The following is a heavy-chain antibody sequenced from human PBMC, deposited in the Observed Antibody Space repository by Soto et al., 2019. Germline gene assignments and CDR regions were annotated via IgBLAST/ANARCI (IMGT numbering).Heavy chain of an antibody. J-gene: IGHJ5*02. D-gene: IGHD3-10*01. V-gene: IGHV3-7*05. CDR2: INPGGSGR. Sequence: GGSLRLSCAASGFAFSSYWMGWVRQAPEKRLEWVANINPGGSGRYYVGSVEGRFTISRDNAKSSLYLQMDTLRVEDTAVYYCVPSEMGRGPLSGFDPWGQGTLVTVSS. CDR3: VPSEMGRGPLSGFDP. CDR1: GFAFSSYW.